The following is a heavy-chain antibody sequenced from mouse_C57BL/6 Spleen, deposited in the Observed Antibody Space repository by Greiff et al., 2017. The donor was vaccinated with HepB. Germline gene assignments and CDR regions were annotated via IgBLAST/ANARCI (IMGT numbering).Heavy chain of an antibody. V-gene: IGHV5-6*02. CDR1: GFTFSSYG. Sequence: EVMLVESGGDLVKPGGSLKLSCAASGFTFSSYGMSWVRQTPDKRLEWVATISSGGSYTYYPDSVKGRFTISRDNAKNTLYLQMSSLKSEDTAMYYCARQGSNYGYFDYWGQGTTLTVSS. CDR3: ARQGSNYGYFDY. CDR2: ISSGGSYT. J-gene: IGHJ2*01. D-gene: IGHD2-5*01.